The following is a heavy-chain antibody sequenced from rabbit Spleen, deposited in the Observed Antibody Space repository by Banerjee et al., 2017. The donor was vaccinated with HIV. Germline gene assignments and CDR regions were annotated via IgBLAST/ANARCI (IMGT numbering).Heavy chain of an antibody. CDR2: IGTITGNT. V-gene: IGHV1S45*01. CDR1: GIDFSSYFY. CDR3: AGGPSSSFSSYGMDL. J-gene: IGHJ6*01. D-gene: IGHD1-1*01. Sequence: QQQLVESGGGLVQPEGSLTLTCKASGIDFSSYFYMCWVRQAPGKGLEWIACIGTITGNTYYASWAKGRFTISKTSSTTVTLQMTILTAADTATYFCAGGPSSSFSSYGMDLWGPGTLVT.